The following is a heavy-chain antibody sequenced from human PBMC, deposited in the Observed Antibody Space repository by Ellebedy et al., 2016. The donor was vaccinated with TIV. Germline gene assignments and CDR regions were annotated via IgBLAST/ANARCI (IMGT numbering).Heavy chain of an antibody. CDR1: EWGFSNFG. V-gene: IGHV3-33*03. Sequence: GESLKISCVASEWGFSNFGMHWVRQAPGKGLEWVALIWFDGTNEDYADSVKGRFTISRDNAKNTLYLQMNSLRDEDTAVYFCARGSSGWKGIDYWGQGTLVTVSS. D-gene: IGHD6-19*01. CDR2: IWFDGTNE. J-gene: IGHJ4*02. CDR3: ARGSSGWKGIDY.